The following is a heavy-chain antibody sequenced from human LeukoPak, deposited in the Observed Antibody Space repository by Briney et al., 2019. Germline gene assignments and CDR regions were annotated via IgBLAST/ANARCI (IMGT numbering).Heavy chain of an antibody. J-gene: IGHJ4*02. CDR2: IYYSGST. Sequence: SETLSLTCTVSGGSISSYYWSWIRQPPGKGLEWIGYIYYSGSTNYNPSLKSRVTISVDTSKNQFSLKLSSVTAADTAVYYCARGLMATINYFDYWGQEALVTVSS. CDR3: ARGLMATINYFDY. D-gene: IGHD5-24*01. V-gene: IGHV4-59*01. CDR1: GGSISSYY.